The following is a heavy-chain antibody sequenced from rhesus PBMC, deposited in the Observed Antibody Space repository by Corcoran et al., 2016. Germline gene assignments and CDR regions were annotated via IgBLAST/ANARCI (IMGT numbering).Heavy chain of an antibody. D-gene: IGHD1-44*02. Sequence: QVQLQESGPGLVKPSETLSLTCAVSGGSVSSSNWWSWIRQPPGKGLEWIGYISVSSGSTYYNPSVRSGVTISTDTSKNHLPRKLSPVTAADTPVYYCARAVRSDGSGQGFDVWGPGVLVTVSS. CDR3: ARAVRSDGSGQGFDV. CDR1: GGSVSSSNW. V-gene: IGHV4-65*01. J-gene: IGHJ5-1*01. CDR2: ISVSSGST.